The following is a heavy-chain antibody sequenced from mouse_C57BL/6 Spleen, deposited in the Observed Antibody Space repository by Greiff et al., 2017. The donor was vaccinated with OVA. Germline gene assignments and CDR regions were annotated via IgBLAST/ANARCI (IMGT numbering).Heavy chain of an antibody. CDR1: GFNIKDYY. Sequence: EVHLVESGAELVKPGASVKLSCTASGFNIKDYYMHWVKQRTEQGLEWIGRIDPEDGETKYASKFQGKATITADTSSNTAYLQLSSLTSEDTAVYYCARHSAWFAYWGQGTLVTVSA. CDR3: ARHSAWFAY. CDR2: IDPEDGET. J-gene: IGHJ3*01. V-gene: IGHV14-2*01.